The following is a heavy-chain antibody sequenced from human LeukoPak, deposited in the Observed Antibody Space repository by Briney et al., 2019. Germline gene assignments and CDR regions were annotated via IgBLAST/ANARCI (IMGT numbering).Heavy chain of an antibody. V-gene: IGHV4-4*07. CDR1: GGSISGYY. CDR2: VFTSGST. D-gene: IGHD4-17*01. J-gene: IGHJ4*02. Sequence: SETLSLTCTVSGGSISGYYWSWIRQPAGKGLEWIGRVFTSGSTNYNPSVKSRATISIDKSKNEFYLNLNSVTATDTALYYCARERATVTTELDCWGQGILVTVSS. CDR3: ARERATVTTELDC.